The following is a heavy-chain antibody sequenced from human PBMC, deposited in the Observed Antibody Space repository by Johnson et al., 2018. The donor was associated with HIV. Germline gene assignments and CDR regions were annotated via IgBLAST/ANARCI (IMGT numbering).Heavy chain of an antibody. Sequence: VQLVESGGGVVRPGGSLRVSCVASGFTFDDYGMSWVRQAPGKGLEWVSSITISGGSTHYADSVKGRFTISRDNSKNVLYLQMNSLRAEDTALYYCAKDRSVAGLYDAFDIWGQGTRVTVSS. D-gene: IGHD6-19*01. V-gene: IGHV3-23*04. CDR2: ITISGGST. CDR3: AKDRSVAGLYDAFDI. CDR1: GFTFDDYG. J-gene: IGHJ3*02.